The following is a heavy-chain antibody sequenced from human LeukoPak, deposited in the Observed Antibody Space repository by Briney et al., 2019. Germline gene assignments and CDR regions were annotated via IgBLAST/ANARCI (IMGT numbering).Heavy chain of an antibody. CDR3: AREIPAAGTVAFDY. J-gene: IGHJ4*02. CDR2: ISAHNGNT. V-gene: IGHV1-18*01. CDR1: GYTFTRYV. Sequence: DSVKVSCKSSGYTFTRYVISWVRQAPGQGLEWMGWISAHNGNTNYAQKLQDRVTMTTDTSTSTAYMELRSLRSDDPAVYYRAREIPAAGTVAFDYWGQGTLVTVSS. D-gene: IGHD6-13*01.